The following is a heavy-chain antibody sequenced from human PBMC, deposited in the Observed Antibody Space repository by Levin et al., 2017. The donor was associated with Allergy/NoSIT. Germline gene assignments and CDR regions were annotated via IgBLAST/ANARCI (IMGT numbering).Heavy chain of an antibody. D-gene: IGHD6-6*01. J-gene: IGHJ6*02. CDR2: ISSSGSTI. Sequence: PGGSLRLSCAASGFTFSSYEMNWVRQAPGKGLEWVSYISSSGSTIYYADSVKGRFTISRDNAKNSLYLQMNSLRAEDTAVYYCARDTNQYSSSTTTFSAYGMDVWGQGTTVTVSS. CDR1: GFTFSSYE. CDR3: ARDTNQYSSSTTTFSAYGMDV. V-gene: IGHV3-48*03.